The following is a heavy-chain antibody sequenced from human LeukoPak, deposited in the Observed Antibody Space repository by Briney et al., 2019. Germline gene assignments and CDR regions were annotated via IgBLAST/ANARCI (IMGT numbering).Heavy chain of an antibody. D-gene: IGHD2-21*02. J-gene: IGHJ4*02. CDR3: ATHIVVVTAMVDY. CDR1: GGSISSSSYY. CDR2: IYYSGST. Sequence: SETLSLTCTVSGGSISSSSYYWGWIRRTPGKGLEWIGSIYYSGSTYYNPSLKSRVTISVDTSKNQFSLKLSSVTAADTAVYYCATHIVVVTAMVDYWGQGTLVTVSS. V-gene: IGHV4-39*01.